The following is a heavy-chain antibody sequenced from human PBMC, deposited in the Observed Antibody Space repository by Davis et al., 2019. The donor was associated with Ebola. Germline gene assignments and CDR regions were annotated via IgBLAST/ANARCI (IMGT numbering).Heavy chain of an antibody. Sequence: PGGSLRLSCAASGFTFSSYGMHWVRQAPGKGLEWVAVISYDGSNKYYADSVKGRFTISRDNAKNSLYLQMNSLRAEDTAVYYCARFRLDYGDFHFDYWGQGTLVTVSS. V-gene: IGHV3-30*03. D-gene: IGHD4-17*01. CDR1: GFTFSSYG. J-gene: IGHJ4*02. CDR2: ISYDGSNK. CDR3: ARFRLDYGDFHFDY.